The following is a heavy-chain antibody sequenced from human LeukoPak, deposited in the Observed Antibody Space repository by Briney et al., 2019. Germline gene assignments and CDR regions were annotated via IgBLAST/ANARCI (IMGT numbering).Heavy chain of an antibody. CDR2: ISWNSGSI. J-gene: IGHJ4*02. Sequence: GGSLRLSCAASGFTFDDYAMHWVRQAPGKGLEWVSGISWNSGSIGYAASVRGRFTISRDNAKNSLYLQMNSLRAEDTALYYCAKDINSGYYDSSGIDYWGQGTLVTVSS. V-gene: IGHV3-9*01. CDR3: AKDINSGYYDSSGIDY. CDR1: GFTFDDYA. D-gene: IGHD3-22*01.